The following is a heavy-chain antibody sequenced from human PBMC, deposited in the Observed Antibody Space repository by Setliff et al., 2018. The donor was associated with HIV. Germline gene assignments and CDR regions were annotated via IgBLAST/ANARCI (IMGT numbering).Heavy chain of an antibody. Sequence: SETLSLTCTVSGGSITSGNYFWSWIRQPAGKGLEWIGHVYTDGSTNYNPAFKSRVNISADTSKNQFSLKLSSVTAADTAVYYCARDSRWLQFPYFDSWGQGTPVTVSS. CDR3: ARDSRWLQFPYFDS. CDR2: VYTDGST. D-gene: IGHD5-12*01. J-gene: IGHJ4*01. V-gene: IGHV4-61*09. CDR1: GGSITSGNYF.